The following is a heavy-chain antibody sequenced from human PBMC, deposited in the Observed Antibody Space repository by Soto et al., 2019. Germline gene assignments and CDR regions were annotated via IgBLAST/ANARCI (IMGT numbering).Heavy chain of an antibody. J-gene: IGHJ4*02. CDR1: GGSISDNW. D-gene: IGHD6-19*01. CDR2: IYHTGNR. Sequence: QVQLQESGPGLMQPSGTLSLTCAVSGGSISDNWWSWVRQPPGKGLEWIGEIYHTGNRHYNPSLEGRVTISVDNSKNRFSLNLNAVTAADTAVYYCARHIAVSGTRGFDYWGQGILVTVSS. CDR3: ARHIAVSGTRGFDY. V-gene: IGHV4-4*02.